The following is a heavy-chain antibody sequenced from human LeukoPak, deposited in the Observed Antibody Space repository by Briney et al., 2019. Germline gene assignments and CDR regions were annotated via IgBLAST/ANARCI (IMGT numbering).Heavy chain of an antibody. CDR1: GGSFSGYY. Sequence: PSETLSLTCAVYGGSFSGYYWSWIRQPPGKGLEWIGEINHSGSTNYNPSLKSRVNISVDTSKNQFSLKLSSVTAADTAVYYCARIVYYDSSGYFYHFDYWGQGTLVTVSS. D-gene: IGHD3-22*01. V-gene: IGHV4-34*01. CDR2: INHSGST. J-gene: IGHJ4*02. CDR3: ARIVYYDSSGYFYHFDY.